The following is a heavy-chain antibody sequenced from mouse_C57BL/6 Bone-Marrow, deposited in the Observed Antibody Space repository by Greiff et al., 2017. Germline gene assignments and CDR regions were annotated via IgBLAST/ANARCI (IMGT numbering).Heavy chain of an antibody. D-gene: IGHD2-5*01. CDR1: GFTFSSYG. V-gene: IGHV5-6*01. CDR2: ISSGGSYT. Sequence: EVQLVESGGDLVKPGGSLKLSCAASGFTFSSYGMSWVRQTPDKRLEWVATISSGGSYTYYPDSVKGRFTISRDNAKNTLYLQMSSLKSEDTAMYYCARHAAYYSNGGAMDYWGQGTSVTVSS. CDR3: ARHAAYYSNGGAMDY. J-gene: IGHJ4*01.